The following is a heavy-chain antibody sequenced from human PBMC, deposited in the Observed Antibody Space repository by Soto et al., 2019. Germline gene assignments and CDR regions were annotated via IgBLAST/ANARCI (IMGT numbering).Heavy chain of an antibody. J-gene: IGHJ5*02. CDR1: GGSISSYY. CDR3: ARAGLLEWLLSLDP. D-gene: IGHD3-3*01. Sequence: TSETLSLTCTVSGGSISSYYWSWIRQPPGKGLEWIGYIYYSGSTNYNPSLKSRVTISVDTSKNQFSLKLSSVTAADTAVYYCARAGLLEWLLSLDPWGQGTLVTVSS. CDR2: IYYSGST. V-gene: IGHV4-59*01.